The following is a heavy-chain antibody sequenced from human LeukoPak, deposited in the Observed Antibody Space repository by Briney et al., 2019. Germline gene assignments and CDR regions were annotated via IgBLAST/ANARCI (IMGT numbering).Heavy chain of an antibody. D-gene: IGHD3-22*01. Sequence: GGSLRLSCAVSGFTFSSYEMNWVRQAPGKGLEWVSYISSSGRTIYNADSVKGRLTISRDNAKNSLYLQMNSLRAEDTAVYYCASYYYDSSGYWVHAFDIWGQGTMVTVSS. CDR3: ASYYYDSSGYWVHAFDI. CDR2: ISSSGRTI. CDR1: GFTFSSYE. V-gene: IGHV3-48*03. J-gene: IGHJ3*02.